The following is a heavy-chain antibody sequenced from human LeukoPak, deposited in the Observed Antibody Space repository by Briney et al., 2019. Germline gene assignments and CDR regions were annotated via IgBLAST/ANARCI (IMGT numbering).Heavy chain of an antibody. CDR1: GFRINNYV. CDR3: AKECDYSPGHKFDL. CDR2: LLVGGVSS. V-gene: IGHV3-23*01. D-gene: IGHD3-10*01. Sequence: GGSLRLSCAASGFRINNYVMSWVRQAPGKGPEWVSVLLVGGVSSFYADSVKGRFTISGDTSENILYLQMNDLRVEDTAVYYCAKECDYSPGHKFDLWGRGALVTVSS. J-gene: IGHJ4*02.